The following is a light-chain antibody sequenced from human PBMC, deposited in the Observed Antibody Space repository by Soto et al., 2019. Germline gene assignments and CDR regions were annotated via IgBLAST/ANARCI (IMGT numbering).Light chain of an antibody. CDR1: SSNIGAGYD. Sequence: QSVLTQPPSVSGAPGQRVTISCTGSSSNIGAGYDVHWYKQLPGTAPKLLIYGNTNRPSVVPDRFSASKSATSASLAITGLQAEDEADYYCQSYDSSLSAWVFGGGTKLTVL. CDR3: QSYDSSLSAWV. J-gene: IGLJ3*02. V-gene: IGLV1-40*01. CDR2: GNT.